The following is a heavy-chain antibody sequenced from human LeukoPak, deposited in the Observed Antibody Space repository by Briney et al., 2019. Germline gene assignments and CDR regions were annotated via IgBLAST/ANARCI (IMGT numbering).Heavy chain of an antibody. J-gene: IGHJ6*03. CDR3: ASTTLSVVLPAAIVADYLDV. CDR2: IIPIFGTA. Sequence: ASVKVSCKASGGTFSSYAISWVRQAPGQGLEWMGGIIPIFGTANYAQKFQGRVTITTDESTSTAYMELSSLRSEDTAVYYCASTTLSVVLPAAIVADYLDVWGKGTTVTVSS. D-gene: IGHD2-2*02. V-gene: IGHV1-69*05. CDR1: GGTFSSYA.